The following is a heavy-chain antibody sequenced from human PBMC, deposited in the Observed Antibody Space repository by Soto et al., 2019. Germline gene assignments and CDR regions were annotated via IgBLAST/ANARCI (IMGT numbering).Heavy chain of an antibody. CDR3: ASKSDTPMANTGTDAFDI. CDR1: SGSISSSSFY. Sequence: QLQLQESGPGLVKPSETLSLTCTVSSGSISSSSFYWGWIRQPPGKGLEWIATIYYSGSTYYNPSLKSRVTISVDTSKNQFSLKLTSVTAADTAVYYCASKSDTPMANTGTDAFDIWGQGTMVTVSS. CDR2: IYYSGST. J-gene: IGHJ3*02. D-gene: IGHD5-18*01. V-gene: IGHV4-39*01.